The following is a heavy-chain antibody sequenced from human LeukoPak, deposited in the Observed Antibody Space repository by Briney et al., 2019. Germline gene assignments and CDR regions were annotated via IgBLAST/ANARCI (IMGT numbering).Heavy chain of an antibody. CDR3: SKKGQSEDYGKPG. J-gene: IGHJ4*02. CDR2: MSGSGGSR. Sequence: GGSLRLSGAASGLTFSNYAMSWVRQVPGKGLEWVSAMSGSGGSRYYADSVKGRFTISRDNSKNTLYLQMGSLRADDTAVYYCSKKGQSEDYGKPGWGQGTLVTASS. CDR1: GLTFSNYA. V-gene: IGHV3-23*01. D-gene: IGHD4-17*01.